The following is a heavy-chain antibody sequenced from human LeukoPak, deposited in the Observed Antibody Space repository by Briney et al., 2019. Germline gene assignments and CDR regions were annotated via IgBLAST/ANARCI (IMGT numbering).Heavy chain of an antibody. Sequence: KASETLSLTCTVSGGSISSYYWSWIRRPPGKGLEWIGYIYTSGSTNYNPSLKSRVTISVDTSKNQFSLKLSSVTAADTAVYYCARQRGYSRAFDPWGQGTLVTVSS. CDR3: ARQRGYSRAFDP. V-gene: IGHV4-4*09. J-gene: IGHJ5*02. CDR1: GGSISSYY. CDR2: IYTSGST. D-gene: IGHD5-12*01.